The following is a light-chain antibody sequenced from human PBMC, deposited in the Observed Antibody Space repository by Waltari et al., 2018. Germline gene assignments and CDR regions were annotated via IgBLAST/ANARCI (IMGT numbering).Light chain of an antibody. V-gene: IGLV3-21*04. Sequence: SYVVTQSPSVSVAPGETARITWGGANIGRKSVHWYQQRPGQAPVLVISYDSDRPSGIPERFSGSNSGNTATLTISWVEADDEADYYCLVWHSTTDHHGVFGGGTKLTVL. CDR1: NIGRKS. J-gene: IGLJ2*01. CDR3: LVWHSTTDHHGV. CDR2: YDS.